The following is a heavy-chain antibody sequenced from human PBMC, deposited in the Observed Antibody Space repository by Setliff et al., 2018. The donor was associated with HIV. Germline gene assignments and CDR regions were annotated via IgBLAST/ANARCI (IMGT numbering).Heavy chain of an antibody. CDR2: IDTDNGYR. Sequence: ASVKVSCKASNYTFTNYAITWVRQAPGQRPEWMGWIDTDNGYRRYSPKLQGRVTITKDTSANTAYMEWRGLRSEDTAVYYCARWCAAAGCYPAIYHFDSWGQGTLVTVSS. CDR3: ARWCAAAGCYPAIYHFDS. CDR1: NYTFTNYA. D-gene: IGHD2-2*01. V-gene: IGHV1-3*04. J-gene: IGHJ4*02.